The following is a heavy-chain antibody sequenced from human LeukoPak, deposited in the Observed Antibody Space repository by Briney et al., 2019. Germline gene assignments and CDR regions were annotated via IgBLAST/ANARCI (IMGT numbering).Heavy chain of an antibody. CDR2: IKSKTDGGTT. CDR3: TTGVVLWFGELIDALDT. CDR1: GFTFSNAW. J-gene: IGHJ3*02. V-gene: IGHV3-15*01. D-gene: IGHD3-10*01. Sequence: GGSLRLSCAASGFTFSNAWMSWVRQAPGKGLEWVGRIKSKTDGGTTDYAAPVKGRFTISRDDSKNTLYLQMNSLKTEDTAVYYCTTGVVLWFGELIDALDTWGQGTMVTVSS.